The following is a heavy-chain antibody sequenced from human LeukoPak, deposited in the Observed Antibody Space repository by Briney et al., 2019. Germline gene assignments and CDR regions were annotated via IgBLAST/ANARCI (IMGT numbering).Heavy chain of an antibody. V-gene: IGHV4-39*01. CDR3: ARHDYSNNAFDI. D-gene: IGHD4-11*01. J-gene: IGHJ3*02. CDR1: GDSISSSSYY. CDR2: IYYSGST. Sequence: SETLSLTCTVSGDSISSSSYYWGWIRQPPGKGLEWIGTIYYSGSTFYNPSLKSRITISVDTSENQFSLKLSSVTAADTTVYYCARHDYSNNAFDIWGQGTMVTVSS.